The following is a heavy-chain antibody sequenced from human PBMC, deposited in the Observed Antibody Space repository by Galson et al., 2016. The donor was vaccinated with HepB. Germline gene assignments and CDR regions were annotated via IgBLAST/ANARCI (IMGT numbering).Heavy chain of an antibody. CDR2: ISGDGSST. CDR1: GFTFSSYW. J-gene: IGHJ5*02. D-gene: IGHD4-11*01. Sequence: SLRLSCAASGFTFSSYWMHWVRQAPGEGLVWVSHISGDGSSTHYGDSVKGRFTVSRDNSKNTLYLQMNSLRAEDTAVYYCVRDKVTPGTNWFDPWGQGTLVIVSS. CDR3: VRDKVTPGTNWFDP. V-gene: IGHV3-74*01.